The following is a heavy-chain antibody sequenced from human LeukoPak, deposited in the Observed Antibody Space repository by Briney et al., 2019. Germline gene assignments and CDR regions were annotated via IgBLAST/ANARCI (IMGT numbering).Heavy chain of an antibody. Sequence: PGGSLRLSCAASGFTFGTYSMNWVRQAPGKGLEWVSYISSSSNTKYYAASVKGRFTISRDNSRKTLYLQMNSLRTEDTAVYYCARDGYDLDTPMVSTIFDSWGQGTLVTVSS. CDR2: ISSSSNTK. J-gene: IGHJ4*02. CDR3: ARDGYDLDTPMVSTIFDS. D-gene: IGHD5-18*01. CDR1: GFTFGTYS. V-gene: IGHV3-48*01.